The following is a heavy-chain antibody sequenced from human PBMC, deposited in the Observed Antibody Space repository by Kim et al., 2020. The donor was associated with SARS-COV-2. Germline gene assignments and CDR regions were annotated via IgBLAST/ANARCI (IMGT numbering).Heavy chain of an antibody. Sequence: ASVKVSCKASGYTFTSYGISWVRQAPGQGLEWMGWISAYNGNTNYAQKLQGRVTMTTDTSTSTAYMELRSLISDDTAVYYCARDLIPDGSGSYFPYFDYWGQGTLVTVSS. CDR1: GYTFTSYG. CDR2: ISAYNGNT. J-gene: IGHJ4*02. V-gene: IGHV1-18*04. CDR3: ARDLIPDGSGSYFPYFDY. D-gene: IGHD3-10*01.